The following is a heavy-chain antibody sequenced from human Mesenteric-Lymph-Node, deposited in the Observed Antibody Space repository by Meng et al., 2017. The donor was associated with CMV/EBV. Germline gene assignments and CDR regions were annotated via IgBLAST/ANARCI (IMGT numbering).Heavy chain of an antibody. Sequence: FTLVRQSPGQRPQWVGGIIPLSHTPIYAPNFEDRVTISADDSTSTAYMELSSLTSDDTAVYYCVRGFPYYDIFTQSTTYDDSQDWGQGTLVTVSS. CDR2: IIPLSHTP. J-gene: IGHJ1*01. D-gene: IGHD3-9*01. CDR3: VRGFPYYDIFTQSTTYDDSQD. V-gene: IGHV1-69*01.